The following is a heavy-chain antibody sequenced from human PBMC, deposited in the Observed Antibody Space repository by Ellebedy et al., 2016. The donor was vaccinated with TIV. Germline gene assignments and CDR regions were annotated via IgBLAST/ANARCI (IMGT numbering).Heavy chain of an antibody. CDR3: ARGRISMVRGDNHYFDY. J-gene: IGHJ4*02. V-gene: IGHV4-34*01. Sequence: MPSETLSLTCAVYGGSSSGYYSSWIRQSPGKGLEWLGEINHSGSTNYNPSLKSRVTISVDTSNNQFSLKLNSVTAADTAVFYCARGRISMVRGDNHYFDYWGQGTLVTVYS. CDR2: INHSGST. D-gene: IGHD3-10*01. CDR1: GGSSSGYY.